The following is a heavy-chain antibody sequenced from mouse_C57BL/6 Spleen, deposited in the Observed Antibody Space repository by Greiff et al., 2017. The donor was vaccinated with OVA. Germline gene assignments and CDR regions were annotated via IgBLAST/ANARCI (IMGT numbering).Heavy chain of an antibody. CDR1: GYTFTDYE. Sequence: VQVVESGAELVRPGASVTLSCKASGYTFTDYEMHWVKQTPVHGLEWIGAIDPETGGTAYNQKFKGKAILTADKSSSTAYMELRSLTSEDSAVYYCTRSTYYYAMDYWGQGTSVTVSS. CDR2: IDPETGGT. J-gene: IGHJ4*01. CDR3: TRSTYYYAMDY. V-gene: IGHV1-15*01.